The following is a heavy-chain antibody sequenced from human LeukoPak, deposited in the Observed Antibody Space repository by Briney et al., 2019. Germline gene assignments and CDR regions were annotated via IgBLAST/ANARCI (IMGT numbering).Heavy chain of an antibody. CDR2: ISGSGGST. CDR3: AKDRRDGYNPDTFAY. D-gene: IGHD5-24*01. J-gene: IGHJ4*02. V-gene: IGHV3-23*01. CDR1: GFTFSSYA. Sequence: PGGSLRLSCAASGFTFSSYAMSWVRQAPGKGLEWVSAISGSGGSTYYADSVKGRFTISRDNSKNTLYLQMNSLRAEDTAVYYCAKDRRDGYNPDTFAYWGQGTLVTVSS.